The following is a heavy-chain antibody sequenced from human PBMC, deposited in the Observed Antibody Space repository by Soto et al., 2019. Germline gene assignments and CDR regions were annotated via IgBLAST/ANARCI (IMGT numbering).Heavy chain of an antibody. V-gene: IGHV3-33*01. J-gene: IGHJ4*02. CDR2: IWYDGSNK. D-gene: IGHD6-6*01. Sequence: QVQLVESGGGVVQPGRSLRLSCAASGFTFSSYGMHWVRQAPGKGLEWVAVIWYDGSNKYYADSVKGRFTISRDNSKNTLYLQMNSLRAEDTAVYYCARALQYSSSPFPPDYWGQGTLVTVSS. CDR1: GFTFSSYG. CDR3: ARALQYSSSPFPPDY.